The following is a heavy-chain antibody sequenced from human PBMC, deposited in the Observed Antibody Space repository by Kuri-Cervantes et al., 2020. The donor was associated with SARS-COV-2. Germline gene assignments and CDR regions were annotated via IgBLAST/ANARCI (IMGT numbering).Heavy chain of an antibody. D-gene: IGHD3-10*01. J-gene: IGHJ4*02. V-gene: IGHV1-69*06. CDR3: AKELLWFGDLHGGYFDY. CDR2: IITAFGTA. Sequence: SVKVSCKASGGTFDSYTTSWVRQTPGQGLEWMGGIITAFGTANYAQKFQDRVTLIADKSTSTVFMELSRLSSEDTAVYYCAKELLWFGDLHGGYFDYWGQGTLVTVSS. CDR1: GGTFDSYT.